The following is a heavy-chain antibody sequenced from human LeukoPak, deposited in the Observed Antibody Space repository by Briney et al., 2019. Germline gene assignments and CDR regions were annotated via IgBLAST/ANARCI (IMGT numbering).Heavy chain of an antibody. CDR3: ARDPYSGSYGGYYHYYMDV. Sequence: GGSLRLSCAASGFTFSTYNMNWVRQAPGKGPEWLSSITTTSAYIYYADSVKGRFTITRDNAKNSLYPQMNSLRADDTAVYYCARDPYSGSYGGYYHYYMDVWGKGTTVTVSS. J-gene: IGHJ6*03. D-gene: IGHD1-26*01. CDR1: GFTFSTYN. V-gene: IGHV3-21*01. CDR2: ITTTSAYI.